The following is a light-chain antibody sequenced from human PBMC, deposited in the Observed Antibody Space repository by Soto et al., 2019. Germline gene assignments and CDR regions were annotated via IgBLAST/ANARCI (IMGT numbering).Light chain of an antibody. Sequence: AIQMTQSPSSLSASVGDRVTITCRASQDIRDDLGWYQHKPGKAPKALIYGASSLQGGVPSRFSGSGSDTDFTLTISSLQPDDFATYYCLQDYSYPRTFGQGTKVEI. J-gene: IGKJ1*01. V-gene: IGKV1-6*01. CDR1: QDIRDD. CDR2: GAS. CDR3: LQDYSYPRT.